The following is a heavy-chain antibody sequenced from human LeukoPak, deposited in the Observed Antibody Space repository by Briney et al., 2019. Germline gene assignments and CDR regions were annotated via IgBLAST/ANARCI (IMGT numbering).Heavy chain of an antibody. CDR1: GGSISSGDYY. Sequence: PSQTLSLTCTVSGGSISSGDYYWSWIRQPPGKGLEWIGYIYYSGSTYYNPSLKSRVTISVDTSKNQFSLKLSSVTAADTAVYYCARDPAAAVGSDAFDIWGQGTMVTVSS. J-gene: IGHJ3*02. CDR3: ARDPAAAVGSDAFDI. CDR2: IYYSGST. V-gene: IGHV4-30-4*01. D-gene: IGHD2-2*01.